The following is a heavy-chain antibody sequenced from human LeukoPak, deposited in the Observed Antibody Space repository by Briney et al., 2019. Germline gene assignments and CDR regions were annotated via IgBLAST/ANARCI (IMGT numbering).Heavy chain of an antibody. D-gene: IGHD1-7*01. CDR2: VIPVLGMA. J-gene: IGHJ4*02. CDR3: ARDPRVTGTGVYFDY. Sequence: SVKVSCKASGGTFSSYTISWVRQAPGQGIEWMGRVIPVLGMADYAQKFQGRVTITADKSTSTAYMDLSSLRSEDTAVYYCARDPRVTGTGVYFDYWGQGTLVTVSS. CDR1: GGTFSSYT. V-gene: IGHV1-69*04.